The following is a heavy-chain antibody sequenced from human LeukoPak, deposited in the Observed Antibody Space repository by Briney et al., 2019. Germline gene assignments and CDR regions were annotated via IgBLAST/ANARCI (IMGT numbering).Heavy chain of an antibody. CDR2: IYYSGST. CDR1: GGSISSSSYY. CDR3: ARRGDYDSSGYYSGFDY. Sequence: SETLSLTCTVSGGSISSSSYYWGWIRQPPGKGLEWIGSIYYSGSTYYNPSLKSRVTISVDTSKNQFSLKLSSVTAADTAVYYCARRGDYDSSGYYSGFDYWAREPWPPSPQ. J-gene: IGHJ4*02. D-gene: IGHD3-22*01. V-gene: IGHV4-39*01.